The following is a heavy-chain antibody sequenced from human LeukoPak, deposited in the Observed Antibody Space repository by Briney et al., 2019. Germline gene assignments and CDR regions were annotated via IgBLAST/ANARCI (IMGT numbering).Heavy chain of an antibody. D-gene: IGHD3-3*01. CDR2: IWYDGSNK. V-gene: IGHV3-33*01. CDR1: GFTFSSYG. CDR3: ARDWRGYFDY. Sequence: PGRSLRLSRAASGFTFSSYGMHWVRQAPGKGLEWVAVIWYDGSNKYYVDSVKGRFTISRDNSKNTLYLQMNSLRAEDTAVYYCARDWRGYFDYWGQGTLVTVSS. J-gene: IGHJ4*02.